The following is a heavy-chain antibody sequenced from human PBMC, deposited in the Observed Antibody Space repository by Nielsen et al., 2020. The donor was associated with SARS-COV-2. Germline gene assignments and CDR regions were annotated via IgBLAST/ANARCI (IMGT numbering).Heavy chain of an antibody. D-gene: IGHD2-15*01. V-gene: IGHV3-11*03. CDR3: ARRGWFDY. J-gene: IGHJ4*02. Sequence: GRFTISRDNAKNSLHLQMNSLRAEDTAVYYCARRGWFDYWGQGTLVTVSS.